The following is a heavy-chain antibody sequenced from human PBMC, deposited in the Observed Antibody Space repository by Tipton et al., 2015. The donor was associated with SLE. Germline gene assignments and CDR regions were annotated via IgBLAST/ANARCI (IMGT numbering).Heavy chain of an antibody. Sequence: LRLSCTVSGGSISSGSYYWSWIRQPAGKGLEWIGRIYTSGSTNYNPSLKSRVTISVDTSKNLFSLKLISVTAADTAVYYCARELAEYSSSSGLSDYYYYYMDVWGKRTTVTVSS. CDR3: ARELAEYSSSSGLSDYYYYYMDV. D-gene: IGHD6-6*01. J-gene: IGHJ6*03. CDR2: IYTSGST. V-gene: IGHV4-61*02. CDR1: GGSISSGSYY.